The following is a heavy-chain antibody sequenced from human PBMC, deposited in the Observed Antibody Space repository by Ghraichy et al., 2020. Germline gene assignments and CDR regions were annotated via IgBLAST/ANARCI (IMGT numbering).Heavy chain of an antibody. V-gene: IGHV1-2*06. CDR1: GYTFTGYY. J-gene: IGHJ4*02. CDR3: ARATVRYSSSWPSDY. CDR2: INPNSGDT. Sequence: ASVKVSCKASGYTFTGYYMHWVRQSPGQGLEWMGRINPNSGDTNYAQKFQGRVTMTRDTSISTAYMELSRLRSDDTAVYYCARATVRYSSSWPSDYWGQGTLVTVSS. D-gene: IGHD6-13*01.